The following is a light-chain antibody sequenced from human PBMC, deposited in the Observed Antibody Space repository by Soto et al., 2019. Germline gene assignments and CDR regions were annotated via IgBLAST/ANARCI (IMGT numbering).Light chain of an antibody. CDR3: ATWDGSLPGEV. CDR2: ANN. CDR1: SSNIGNNY. Sequence: QSALTQAPSVSAAPGQKGTISYSGSSSNIGNNYVSWDKLLPGTAPKLLIDANNKRPSGIPEPFSGSQSGTSGTLDNTGLQNGGEADYYCATWDGSLPGEVVGGGTKLTV. V-gene: IGLV1-51*01. J-gene: IGLJ2*01.